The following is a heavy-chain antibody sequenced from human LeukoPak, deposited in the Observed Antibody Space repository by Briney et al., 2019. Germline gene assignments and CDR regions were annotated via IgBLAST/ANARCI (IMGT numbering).Heavy chain of an antibody. CDR3: AREWAVAGDFDY. J-gene: IGHJ4*02. D-gene: IGHD6-19*01. Sequence: GGSLRLSCAASGFSFSSYAMIWVRQAPGKGLEWVSSISDSGGNSFYIDSVKGRFTISRDNSKNTLYLQMNSLRAEDTAVYYCAREWAVAGDFDYWGQGTLVTVSS. V-gene: IGHV3-23*01. CDR2: ISDSGGNS. CDR1: GFSFSSYA.